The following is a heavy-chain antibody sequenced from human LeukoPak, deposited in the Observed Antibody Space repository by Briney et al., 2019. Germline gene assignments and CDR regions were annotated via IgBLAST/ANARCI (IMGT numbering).Heavy chain of an antibody. V-gene: IGHV3-9*01. CDR1: GFTFDDYA. CDR3: AKEGSGWSPPG. Sequence: GGSLRLSCAASGFTFDDYAMHWVRQAPGKGLEWVSGISWNSGSIGYADSVKGRFTISRDNAKNSLYLQMNSLRAEDTALYYCAKEGSGWSPPGWGQGTLVTVSS. J-gene: IGHJ4*02. D-gene: IGHD6-19*01. CDR2: ISWNSGSI.